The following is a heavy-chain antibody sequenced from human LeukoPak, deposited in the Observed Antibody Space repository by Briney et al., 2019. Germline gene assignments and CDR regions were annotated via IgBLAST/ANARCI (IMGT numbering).Heavy chain of an antibody. J-gene: IGHJ4*02. V-gene: IGHV3-11*05. CDR3: ARGGSTWSYVDY. CDR2: ISGTSSYT. D-gene: IGHD6-13*01. CDR1: GFTFSDYY. Sequence: GGSLGLSCAASGFTFSDYYMSWIRQAPGKGLEWVSYISGTSSYTNYADSVKGRFTVSRDNAKNSLFLQMNSLGAEDAAVYYCARGGSTWSYVDYWGQGTLVTVSS.